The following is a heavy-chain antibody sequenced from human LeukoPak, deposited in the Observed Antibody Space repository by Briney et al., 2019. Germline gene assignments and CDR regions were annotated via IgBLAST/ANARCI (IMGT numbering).Heavy chain of an antibody. J-gene: IGHJ4*02. V-gene: IGHV4-34*01. CDR3: ARGRIVVVPAAKPFDY. D-gene: IGHD2-2*01. Sequence: PSETLSLTCAVYGGSFSGYYWSWIRQPPGKGLEWIGEINESGSTTYNPSLKSRVTISVDTSKNQFSLKLSSVTAADTAVYYCARGRIVVVPAAKPFDYWGQGTLVTVSS. CDR1: GGSFSGYY. CDR2: INESGST.